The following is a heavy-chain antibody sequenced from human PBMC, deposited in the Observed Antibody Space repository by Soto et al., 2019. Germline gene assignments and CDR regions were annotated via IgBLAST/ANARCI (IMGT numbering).Heavy chain of an antibody. CDR3: AIRTGQLAIISEFDGDWFFEI. V-gene: IGHV1-2*02. Sequence: QEQLVQSGAEVKKPGASLKVSCKASGYTFTDYYIHWVRQAPGQGLEWVGWINPDSGGTNLAQRFQGRVTMTSDTFIKTAYMELSSLRSDDTAVYYCAIRTGQLAIISEFDGDWFFEIWGRGTLVTVSS. J-gene: IGHJ2*01. CDR2: INPDSGGT. D-gene: IGHD2-2*01. CDR1: GYTFTDYY.